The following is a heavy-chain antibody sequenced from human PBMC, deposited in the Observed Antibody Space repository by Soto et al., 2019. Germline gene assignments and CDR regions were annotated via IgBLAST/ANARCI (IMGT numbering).Heavy chain of an antibody. Sequence: ASVKVSCKAPGYTFTSYAMHWVRQAPGQRLEWMGWINAGNGNTKYSQKFQGRVTITRDTSASTAYMELSSLRSEDTAVYYCAREQEDILTGYPQNDAFDIWGQGTMVTVSS. CDR1: GYTFTSYA. CDR3: AREQEDILTGYPQNDAFDI. D-gene: IGHD3-9*01. V-gene: IGHV1-3*01. CDR2: INAGNGNT. J-gene: IGHJ3*02.